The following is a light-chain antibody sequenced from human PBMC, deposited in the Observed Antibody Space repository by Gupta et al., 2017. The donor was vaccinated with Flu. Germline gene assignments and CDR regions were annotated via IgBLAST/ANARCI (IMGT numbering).Light chain of an antibody. CDR2: DVS. CDR1: SSDVGGYNS. V-gene: IGLV2-14*03. Sequence: QSALTQPASVSGSPGQSITISCTGTSSDVGGYNSVSWYQQHPGKAPKLMIYDVSNRPSGVSNRFSGSKSGNAASLTISGLQAEDEADYYCRSYTTSSTLVFGGGTKVTAL. J-gene: IGLJ2*01. CDR3: RSYTTSSTLV.